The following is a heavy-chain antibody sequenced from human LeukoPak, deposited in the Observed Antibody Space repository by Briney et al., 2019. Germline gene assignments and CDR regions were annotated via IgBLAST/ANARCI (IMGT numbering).Heavy chain of an antibody. J-gene: IGHJ5*02. CDR3: ARVFTPINGYGSGSYSFLGSLDP. CDR1: GYIFTNYH. D-gene: IGHD3-10*01. Sequence: GASVTVSCKASGYIFTNYHMHWVRQAPGQGLEWMGIINPSGGSTNYAQKFQGRVTMTRDMSTSTVYMELSSLRSEDTAVYYCARVFTPINGYGSGSYSFLGSLDPWGQGTLVTVSS. V-gene: IGHV1-46*01. CDR2: INPSGGST.